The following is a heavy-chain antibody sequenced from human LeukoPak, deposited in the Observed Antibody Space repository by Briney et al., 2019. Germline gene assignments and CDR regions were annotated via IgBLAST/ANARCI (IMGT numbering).Heavy chain of an antibody. J-gene: IGHJ4*02. D-gene: IGHD1-26*01. V-gene: IGHV4-39*01. CDR2: MYYSGST. CDR1: GGSINISDYY. CDR3: ARRGTIDSGRPWN. Sequence: SSETLSLTCTVSGGSINISDYYWGWIRQPPGKGLEWIGSMYYSGSTYYNPSLKSRVTISVDTSKNQFSLKVSSVTAADTAVYYCARRGTIDSGRPWNWGQGTLVTVSS.